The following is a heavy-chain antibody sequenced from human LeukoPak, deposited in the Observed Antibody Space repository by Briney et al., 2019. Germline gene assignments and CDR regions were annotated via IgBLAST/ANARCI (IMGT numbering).Heavy chain of an antibody. CDR3: AREPSYSNTMVGAFDI. J-gene: IGHJ3*02. V-gene: IGHV1-3*02. Sequence: ASVKVSCKASGYTFTSYAMHWVRQAPGQRLEWMGWTNAGNGNTKYSQEFQGRVTITRDTSASTAYMELSSLRSEDMAVYYCAREPSYSNTMVGAFDIWGQGTMVTVSS. CDR1: GYTFTSYA. CDR2: TNAGNGNT. D-gene: IGHD4-11*01.